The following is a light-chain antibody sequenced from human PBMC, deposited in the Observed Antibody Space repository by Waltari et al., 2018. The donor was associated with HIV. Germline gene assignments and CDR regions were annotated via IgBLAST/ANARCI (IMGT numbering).Light chain of an antibody. CDR3: GTWDTSLSAGV. J-gene: IGLJ3*02. Sequence: QAVLTQPPSVSAAPGQKVTISCSGSSSNIGNHYVSWYQQFPGKAPKVLMYDNSKRRPGVCDRFRGSRSGTSATVGVAGLQTGDEADYYCGTWDTSLSAGVFGGGTKLTVL. V-gene: IGLV1-51*01. CDR1: SSNIGNHY. CDR2: DNS.